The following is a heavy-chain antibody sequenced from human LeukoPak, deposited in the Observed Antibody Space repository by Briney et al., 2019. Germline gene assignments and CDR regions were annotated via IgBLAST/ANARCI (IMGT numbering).Heavy chain of an antibody. CDR2: ISGSGGST. J-gene: IGHJ4*02. V-gene: IGHV3-23*01. Sequence: GGSLRLSCAANGFTFSSYAMSWVRQAPGKGLEWVSGISGSGGSTYYAVSVKGRFTISRDNSKNTLYLQMNGLRAEDTALHYCAKDVGFLEWLVCFDYWGQGTLVTVSS. CDR1: GFTFSSYA. D-gene: IGHD3-3*01. CDR3: AKDVGFLEWLVCFDY.